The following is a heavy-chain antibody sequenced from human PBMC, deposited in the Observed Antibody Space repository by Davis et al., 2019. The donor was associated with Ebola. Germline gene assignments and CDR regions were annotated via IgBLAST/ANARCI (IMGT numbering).Heavy chain of an antibody. CDR1: GYTFTSYG. Sequence: ASVKVSCKASGYTFTSYGISWVRQAPGQGLEWMGWINAYNGNTNYAQKLQGRVTMTTDTSTSTAYMELRSLRSDDTAVYYCARDFTLDTARCMDVWGKGTTVTVSS. CDR2: INAYNGNT. J-gene: IGHJ6*03. V-gene: IGHV1-18*04. D-gene: IGHD5-18*01. CDR3: ARDFTLDTARCMDV.